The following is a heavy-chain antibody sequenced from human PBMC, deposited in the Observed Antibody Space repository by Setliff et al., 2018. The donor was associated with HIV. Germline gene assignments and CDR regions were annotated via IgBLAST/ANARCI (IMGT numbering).Heavy chain of an antibody. CDR3: TRDDPPGYCSSTTSPYLFDY. Sequence: PGGSLRLSCTGSGFNFADYGISWFRQAPGKGPEWVSFIRSKAHGGTIEYAASVKGRFTISRDDSKTIAYLEMSGLKTEDTAVYFCTRDDPPGYCSSTTSPYLFDYWGRGTLVTVSS. D-gene: IGHD2-2*01. J-gene: IGHJ4*02. CDR2: IRSKAHGGTI. CDR1: GFNFADYG. V-gene: IGHV3-49*03.